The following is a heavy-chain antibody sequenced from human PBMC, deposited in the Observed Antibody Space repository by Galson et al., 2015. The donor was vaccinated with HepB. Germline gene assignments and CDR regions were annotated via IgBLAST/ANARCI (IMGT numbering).Heavy chain of an antibody. V-gene: IGHV1-2*02. CDR2: INPNSGGT. CDR1: GYTFTGYY. Sequence: SVKVSCKASGYTFTGYYMHWVRQAPGQGLERMGWINPNSGGTNYAQKFQGRVTMTRDTSISTAYMELSRLRSDDTAVYYCAREPAEYCGGDCYPFDYWGQGTLVTVSS. J-gene: IGHJ4*02. CDR3: AREPAEYCGGDCYPFDY. D-gene: IGHD2-21*01.